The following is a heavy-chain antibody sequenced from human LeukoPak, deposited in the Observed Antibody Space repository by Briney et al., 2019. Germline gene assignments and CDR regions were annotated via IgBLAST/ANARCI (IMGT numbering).Heavy chain of an antibody. CDR3: ARGGNYGDYDGYFDY. V-gene: IGHV4-59*08. J-gene: IGHJ4*02. D-gene: IGHD4-17*01. CDR1: GGSISSYY. CDR2: IYYSGST. Sequence: SETLSLTCTVSGGSISSYYWSWIRQPPGKGLEWIGYIYYSGSTDYNPSLRSRVTISLDTSKNQFSLKLSSVTAADTAVYYCARGGNYGDYDGYFDYWGQGTLVTVS.